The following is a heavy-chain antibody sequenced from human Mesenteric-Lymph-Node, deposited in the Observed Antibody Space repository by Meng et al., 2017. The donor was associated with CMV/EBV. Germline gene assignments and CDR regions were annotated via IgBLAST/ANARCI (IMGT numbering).Heavy chain of an antibody. D-gene: IGHD2-15*01. V-gene: IGHV4-31*03. CDR2: IYYTGST. J-gene: IGHJ4*02. Sequence: CRVSCGSIRRGGYYWSWIRQHPGKGLEWFGYIYYTGSTYYNPSLKTRVTISVDMYEKQFSLTLTSVTAADTAVYYCAREVGAALLFDSWGQGTLVTVSS. CDR1: CGSIRRGGYY. CDR3: AREVGAALLFDS.